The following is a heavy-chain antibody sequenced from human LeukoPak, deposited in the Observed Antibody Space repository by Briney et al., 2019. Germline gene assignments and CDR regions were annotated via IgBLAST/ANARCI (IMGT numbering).Heavy chain of an antibody. CDR2: INSDGSST. J-gene: IGHJ5*02. V-gene: IGHV3-74*01. CDR1: GFTFNNYW. D-gene: IGHD2-2*01. CDR3: ARDRGYCSSTSCYLYWFDP. Sequence: GGSLRLSCAASGFTFNNYWMHWVRQAPGKGLVWVSRINSDGSSTTYADSVKGRFTISRDNGKNTLYLQMNSLRAEDTAVYYCARDRGYCSSTSCYLYWFDPWGQGTLVTVSS.